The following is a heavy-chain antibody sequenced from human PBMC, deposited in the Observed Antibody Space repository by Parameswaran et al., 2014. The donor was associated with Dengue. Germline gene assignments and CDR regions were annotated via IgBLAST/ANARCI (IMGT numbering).Heavy chain of an antibody. CDR2: IIPIFGTA. D-gene: IGHD2-2*01. V-gene: IGHV1-69*01. Sequence: WVRQAPGQGLEWMGGIIPIFGTANYAQKFQGRVTITADESTSTAYMELSSLRSEDTAVYYCARDLRRGYCSSTSCSKDAFDIWGQGTMVTVSS. CDR3: ARDLRRGYCSSTSCSKDAFDI. J-gene: IGHJ3*02.